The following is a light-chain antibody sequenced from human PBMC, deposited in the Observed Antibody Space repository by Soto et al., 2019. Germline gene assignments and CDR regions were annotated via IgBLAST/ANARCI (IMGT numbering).Light chain of an antibody. Sequence: QSALTQPASVSGSPGPSITLSCTGTSSDVGSHDLVSWYQQHPGKAPKLMIYEGSKRPSGVSNRFSGSKSGNTASLTISGLQAEDEADYYCCSYAGSSTWVFGGGTKLTVL. J-gene: IGLJ3*02. V-gene: IGLV2-23*01. CDR2: EGS. CDR3: CSYAGSSTWV. CDR1: SSDVGSHDL.